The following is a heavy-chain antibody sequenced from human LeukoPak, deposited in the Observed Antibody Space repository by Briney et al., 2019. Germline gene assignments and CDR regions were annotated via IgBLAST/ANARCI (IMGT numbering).Heavy chain of an antibody. V-gene: IGHV3-13*01. J-gene: IGHJ4*02. Sequence: PGGSLRLSCAASGFTFSDYDMNWVRQATGKGLEWVSAIGTAGDTYYTGSVKGRFTISRENAKNSLYLQMNSLRAGDTAVYYCARVAKERVGGVYYFYYWGQGTLVTVSS. CDR2: IGTAGDT. CDR1: GFTFSDYD. CDR3: ARVAKERVGGVYYFYY. D-gene: IGHD1-1*01.